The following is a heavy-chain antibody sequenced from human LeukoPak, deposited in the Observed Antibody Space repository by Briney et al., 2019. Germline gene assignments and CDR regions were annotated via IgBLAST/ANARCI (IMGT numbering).Heavy chain of an antibody. J-gene: IGHJ4*02. CDR2: IWYDGSNK. CDR3: AKDGYGDSISYFDY. V-gene: IGHV3-33*06. Sequence: GGSLRLSCAASGFTFSSYAMSWVRQAPGKGLEWVAVIWYDGSNKYYADSVKGRFTISRDNSKSTLYLQMNSLRAEDTAVYYCAKDGYGDSISYFDYWGQGTLVTVSS. D-gene: IGHD4-17*01. CDR1: GFTFSSYA.